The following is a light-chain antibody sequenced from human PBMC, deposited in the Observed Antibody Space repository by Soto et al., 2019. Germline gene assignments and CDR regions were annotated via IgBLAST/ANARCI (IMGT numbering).Light chain of an antibody. V-gene: IGLV2-23*01. J-gene: IGLJ1*01. CDR1: SSDVGSYNL. CDR2: EGS. Sequence: QSALTQPASVSGSPGQSITISCTGTSSDVGSYNLVSWYQQHPGKAPKLMIYEGSKRPSGVSNRFSGSKSGNTASLTISGLQAEDEADYYCCSYAGSSTLFATGTKLTVL. CDR3: CSYAGSSTL.